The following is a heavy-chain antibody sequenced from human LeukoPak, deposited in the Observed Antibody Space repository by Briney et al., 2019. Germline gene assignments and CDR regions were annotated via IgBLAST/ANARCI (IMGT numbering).Heavy chain of an antibody. D-gene: IGHD3-10*01. CDR2: ILNDGSQK. J-gene: IGHJ4*02. Sequence: QAGGSLRLSCAASGFTFRTYGMHWVRQAPGKGLEWVAVILNDGSQKYYVDSVKGRFTISRDNSKNTLYLQMNSLRAEDTAVYYCAKNDGSSYWGQGTLVTVSS. V-gene: IGHV3-33*06. CDR1: GFTFRTYG. CDR3: AKNDGSSY.